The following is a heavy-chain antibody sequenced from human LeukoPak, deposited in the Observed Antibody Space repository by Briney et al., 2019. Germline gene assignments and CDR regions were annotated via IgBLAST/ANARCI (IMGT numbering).Heavy chain of an antibody. V-gene: IGHV1-8*01. D-gene: IGHD6-13*01. CDR1: GYTFTNYD. J-gene: IGHJ5*02. CDR2: MHPNSGKT. CDR3: AKGWRSSGWYEEGS. Sequence: ASVKDSCKTSGYTFTNYDINWVRLATGQGLEWMGWMHPNSGKTVYAQKFQGRVTMTRDPSTSTAHMELSGLRVEDTAVYYGAKGWRSSGWYEEGSWGEGTLVTVSS.